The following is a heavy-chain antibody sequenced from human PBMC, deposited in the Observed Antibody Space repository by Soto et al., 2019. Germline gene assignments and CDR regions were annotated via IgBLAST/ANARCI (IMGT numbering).Heavy chain of an antibody. Sequence: EVQLVESGGGLEQPGRSLRLSCAVSGFMFEDYAMHWVRQAPGKGLEWVSGINWNGVNKGYADSVQGRFTISRDNAKKSLYLQMDYLRPEDTAVYFCAKDVDRLGELWGYFQNWGQGTRVTVAS. D-gene: IGHD3-16*01. J-gene: IGHJ1*01. CDR3: AKDVDRLGELWGYFQN. CDR1: GFMFEDYA. CDR2: INWNGVNK. V-gene: IGHV3-9*01.